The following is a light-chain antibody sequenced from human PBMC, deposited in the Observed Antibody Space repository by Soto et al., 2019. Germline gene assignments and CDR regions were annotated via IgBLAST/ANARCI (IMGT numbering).Light chain of an antibody. CDR1: QSIGDW. CDR2: RAS. V-gene: IGKV1-5*03. J-gene: IGKJ1*01. CDR3: QQHYNYPT. Sequence: DIQMTQSTSTLSASVRDRVTITCRASQSIGDWLAWYQQKPGKAPKLLIYRASSLESGVPSRFSGRGSVTEFTLTISSLQPDDFATYYCQQHYNYPTFGQGTKVDIK.